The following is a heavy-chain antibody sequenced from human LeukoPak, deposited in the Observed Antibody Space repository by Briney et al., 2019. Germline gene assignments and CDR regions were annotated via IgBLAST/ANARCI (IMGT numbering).Heavy chain of an antibody. CDR1: GSILITKG. V-gene: IGHV3-30*02. CDR2: IRHDGSIK. CDR3: AKDSLADIDY. D-gene: IGHD3-16*01. J-gene: IGHJ4*02. Sequence: GGSLRLSGAALGSILITKGSNGVGQPPGKGREWVAFIRHDGSIKNYADSVKGRSTISRDNSKNTLYLQMNSLRAEDTAVYYCAKDSLADIDYWGQGTLVTVSS.